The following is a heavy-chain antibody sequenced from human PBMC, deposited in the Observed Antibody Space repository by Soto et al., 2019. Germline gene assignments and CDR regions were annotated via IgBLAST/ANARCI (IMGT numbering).Heavy chain of an antibody. CDR3: ARDRYYYDSSGYYSDKPIDY. Sequence: PGGSLRLSCAASGFTFSSYWMHWVRQAPGKGLVWVSRINSDGSSTSYADSVKGRFTISRDNAKNTLYLQMNSLRAEDTAVYYCARDRYYYDSSGYYSDKPIDYWGQGTLVTVSS. J-gene: IGHJ4*02. CDR2: INSDGSST. V-gene: IGHV3-74*01. D-gene: IGHD3-22*01. CDR1: GFTFSSYW.